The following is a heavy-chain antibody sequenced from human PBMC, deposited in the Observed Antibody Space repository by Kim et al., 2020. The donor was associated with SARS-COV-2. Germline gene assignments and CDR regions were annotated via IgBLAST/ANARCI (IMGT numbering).Heavy chain of an antibody. J-gene: IGHJ6*03. V-gene: IGHV4-30-2*05. Sequence: PKSRATISVDTSKNQFSLKLSSVTAADTAVYYCARDLGEGSSYYYYMDVWGKGTTVTVSS. D-gene: IGHD3-10*01. CDR3: ARDLGEGSSYYYYMDV.